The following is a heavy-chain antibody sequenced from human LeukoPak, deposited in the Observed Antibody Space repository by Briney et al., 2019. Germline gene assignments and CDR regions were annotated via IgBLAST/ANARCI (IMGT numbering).Heavy chain of an antibody. CDR2: IYYTGST. D-gene: IGHD5-18*01. CDR1: GGSLSSGDYY. J-gene: IGHJ4*02. Sequence: SETLSLTCTVSGGSLSSGDYYWNWIRQYPGKGLEWIGYIYYTGSTSYSPSLKSRVSIPRDTSKNQFSLNLHSVTAADTAVYYCARLDTALDYWGQGTLVTVSS. V-gene: IGHV4-31*03. CDR3: ARLDTALDY.